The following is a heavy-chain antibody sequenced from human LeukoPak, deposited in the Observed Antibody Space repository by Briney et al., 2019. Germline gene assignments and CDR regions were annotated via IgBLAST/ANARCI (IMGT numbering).Heavy chain of an antibody. D-gene: IGHD6-13*01. CDR1: GFTFSSYS. Sequence: GGSLRLSCAASGFTFSSYSMNWVRQAPAKGLEWVSSISTSSSYIYYADSVKGRFTISRDNAKNSLYLQMNSLRAEDTAVYYCARGIAATGTLLDYWGQGTLVTVSS. CDR3: ARGIAATGTLLDY. V-gene: IGHV3-21*01. J-gene: IGHJ4*02. CDR2: ISTSSSYI.